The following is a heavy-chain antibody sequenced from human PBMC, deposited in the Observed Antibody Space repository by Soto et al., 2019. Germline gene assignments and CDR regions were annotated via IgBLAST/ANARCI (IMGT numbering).Heavy chain of an antibody. D-gene: IGHD6-19*01. CDR1: GGSFSGYF. V-gene: IGHV4-34*01. CDR2: INHSGST. CDR3: ARNSGYSSGWGTYYYYGMDV. J-gene: IGHJ6*02. Sequence: LTCAVYGGSFSGYFWSWIRQPPGKGLEWIGEINHSGSTNYNASLKSRVTISVDTSKKQFSLKLTSVTAADTAVYYCARNSGYSSGWGTYYYYGMDVWGQGTTVTVSS.